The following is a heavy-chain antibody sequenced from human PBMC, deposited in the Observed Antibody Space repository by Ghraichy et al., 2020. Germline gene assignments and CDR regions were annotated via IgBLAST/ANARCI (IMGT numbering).Heavy chain of an antibody. D-gene: IGHD6-13*01. J-gene: IGHJ4*02. CDR2: ISSSSSYT. CDR1: GFTFSDYY. V-gene: IGHV3-11*06. Sequence: GGSLRLSCAASGFTFSDYYMSWIRQAPGKGLEWVSYISSSSSYTNYADSVKGRFTISRDNAKNSLYLQMNSLRAEDTAVYYCARRSLAAAGFYYFDYWGQGTLVTVSS. CDR3: ARRSLAAAGFYYFDY.